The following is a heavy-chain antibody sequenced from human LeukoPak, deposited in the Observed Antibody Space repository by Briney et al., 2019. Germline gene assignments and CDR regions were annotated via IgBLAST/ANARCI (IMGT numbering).Heavy chain of an antibody. D-gene: IGHD1-14*01. CDR3: AKGGPEASAGLTWFDP. CDR2: VWYSATT. V-gene: IGHV4-59*01. CDR1: GGSINNYY. J-gene: IGHJ5*02. Sequence: SETQSLTCTVSGGSINNYYWYWMRQPPGKGLEWIGYVWYSATTKYNPSLKSRVTISVDTSKNQFSLKLNYVTAADTAVYYCAKGGPEASAGLTWFDPWGQGTRVTVSS.